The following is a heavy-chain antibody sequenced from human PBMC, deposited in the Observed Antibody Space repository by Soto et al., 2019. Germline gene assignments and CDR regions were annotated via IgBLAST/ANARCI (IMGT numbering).Heavy chain of an antibody. V-gene: IGHV3-21*01. J-gene: IGHJ6*02. D-gene: IGHD1-26*01. CDR1: GFTFSSYS. CDR2: ISSSSSYI. Sequence: GGSLRLSCAASGFTFSSYSMNWVRQAPGKGPEWVSSISSSSSYIYYADSVKGRFTISRDNAKNSLYLQMNSLRAEDTAVYYRARDRSYVEEPYYYYGMDVWGQGTTVTVSS. CDR3: ARDRSYVEEPYYYYGMDV.